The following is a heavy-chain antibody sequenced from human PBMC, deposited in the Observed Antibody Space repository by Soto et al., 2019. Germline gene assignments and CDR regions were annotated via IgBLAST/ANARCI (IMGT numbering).Heavy chain of an antibody. V-gene: IGHV1-18*01. CDR2: ISAYNGNT. D-gene: IGHD6-19*01. Sequence: ASVKVSCKASGYTFTSYCISWVRHAPGQGLEWMGWISAYNGNTNYAQKLQGRVTMTTDTSTSTAYMELRSLRSDDTAVYYCARTEDSSSRGSSSGWYALDIWGTGTMVTFAS. CDR1: GYTFTSYC. CDR3: ARTEDSSSRGSSSGWYALDI. J-gene: IGHJ3*02.